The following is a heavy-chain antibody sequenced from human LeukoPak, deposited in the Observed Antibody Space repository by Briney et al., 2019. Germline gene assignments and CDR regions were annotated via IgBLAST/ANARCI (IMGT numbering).Heavy chain of an antibody. Sequence: SETLSLTCTVSGDSFTSVTDYWAWIRQPPGKGLEWIATGDYSGGTYYNPSLESRVAISADMSKNQISLQLTSVTGADTAVYYCARSKQQLDNNWFDPWGQGTLVTVSS. CDR1: GDSFTSVTDY. D-gene: IGHD6-13*01. CDR2: GDYSGGT. CDR3: ARSKQQLDNNWFDP. V-gene: IGHV4-39*07. J-gene: IGHJ5*02.